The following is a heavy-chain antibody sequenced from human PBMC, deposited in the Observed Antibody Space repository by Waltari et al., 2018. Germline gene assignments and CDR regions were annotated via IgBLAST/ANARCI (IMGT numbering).Heavy chain of an antibody. Sequence: QVQLQESGPGLVKPSETLSLTCTVSGGSISSYYWSWIRQPPGKGLEWIGYIYTSGSTNYNPSRKSRVTISVDTSKNQFSLKLSSVTAADTAVYYCARDPPIYCSGGSCYSPWGQGTLVTVSS. CDR1: GGSISSYY. CDR3: ARDPPIYCSGGSCYSP. J-gene: IGHJ5*02. D-gene: IGHD2-15*01. CDR2: IYTSGST. V-gene: IGHV4-4*09.